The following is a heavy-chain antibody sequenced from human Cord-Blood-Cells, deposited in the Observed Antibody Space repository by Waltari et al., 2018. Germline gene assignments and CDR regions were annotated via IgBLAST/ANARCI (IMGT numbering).Heavy chain of an antibody. J-gene: IGHJ4*02. D-gene: IGHD6-13*01. V-gene: IGHV4-34*01. CDR2: INHSGST. CDR3: ARVPGIAAAGTGSYYFDY. Sequence: QVQLQQWGAGLLKPSETLSLTCAVYGGSFSGYYWSWIRQPPGKGLELIGEINHSGSTNYAPSRKSRVTIAVDTAKNQFSLKLSSVAAADTAVYYCARVPGIAAAGTGSYYFDYWGQGTLVTVSS. CDR1: GGSFSGYY.